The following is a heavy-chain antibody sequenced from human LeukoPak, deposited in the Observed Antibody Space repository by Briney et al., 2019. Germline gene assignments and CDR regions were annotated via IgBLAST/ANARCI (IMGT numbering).Heavy chain of an antibody. CDR2: IKEDGSEK. CDR1: GFTFSGYW. Sequence: GGSLRLSCAASGFTFSGYWMTWVRQVPGKGLAWVANIKEDGSEKYYVGSVKGRFTISRDNADNSLHLQMNSLRAEDTAVYYRARDSRYCTSYHCRGDAFDICGQGAMVTVSS. V-gene: IGHV3-7*01. J-gene: IGHJ3*02. CDR3: ARDSRYCTSYHCRGDAFDI. D-gene: IGHD2-8*01.